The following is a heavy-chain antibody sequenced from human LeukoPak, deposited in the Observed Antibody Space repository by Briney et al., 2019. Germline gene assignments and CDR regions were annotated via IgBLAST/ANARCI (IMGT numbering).Heavy chain of an antibody. CDR1: GYTFTGYY. J-gene: IGHJ4*02. Sequence: GASVKVSCKASGYTFTGYYMHWVRQAPGQGLEWMGWINPNSGGTNYAQKFQGRVTMTRDTSISTAYMELSRLRSDDTAVYYCARSRLPLYGGTTGAPDYWGQGTLVTVSS. CDR3: ARSRLPLYGGTTGAPDY. V-gene: IGHV1-2*02. CDR2: INPNSGGT. D-gene: IGHD4-23*01.